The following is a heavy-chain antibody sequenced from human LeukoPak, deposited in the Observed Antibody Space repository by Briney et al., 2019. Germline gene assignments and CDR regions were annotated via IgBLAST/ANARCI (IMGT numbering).Heavy chain of an antibody. V-gene: IGHV3-74*01. CDR2: INDDGSDT. Sequence: GGSLRLSCAASGFTFKLYWMHWVRQVPGKAPVWVSRINDDGSDTRYADSVKGRFTISRDDATNMVFLRMNSLRPEDTAIYYCIRGGPSTWSWGQGTLVTVSS. CDR1: GFTFKLYW. J-gene: IGHJ5*02. CDR3: IRGGPSTWS. D-gene: IGHD2-15*01.